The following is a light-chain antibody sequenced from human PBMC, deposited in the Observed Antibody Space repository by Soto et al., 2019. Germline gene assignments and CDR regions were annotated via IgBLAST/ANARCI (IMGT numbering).Light chain of an antibody. V-gene: IGKV3-15*01. CDR3: QQYYNWPPLT. CDR1: QSVNTH. CDR2: GAS. Sequence: EIVMTQSPATLSVSSGERATLSYRASQSVNTHLAWYQQKPGQAPRLLIYGASTRATGIPARFSGSGSGTEFTLTITSLQSEDFAVYYCQQYYNWPPLTFGGGTRVDIK. J-gene: IGKJ4*01.